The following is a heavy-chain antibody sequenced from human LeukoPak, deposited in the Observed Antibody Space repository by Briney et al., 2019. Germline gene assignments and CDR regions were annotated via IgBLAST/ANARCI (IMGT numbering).Heavy chain of an antibody. D-gene: IGHD1-26*01. CDR3: AKGGDDYYYYFYYGMDV. V-gene: IGHV3-7*03. Sequence: GGSLRLSCVVSGFIFSDYWMSWVRQAPGKGLEWVANIKQDGSAKHYVDSVKGRFTISRDNSKNTLYLQMNSLRAEDTAVYYCAKGGDDYYYYFYYGMDVWGQGTTVTVSS. CDR1: GFIFSDYW. CDR2: IKQDGSAK. J-gene: IGHJ6*02.